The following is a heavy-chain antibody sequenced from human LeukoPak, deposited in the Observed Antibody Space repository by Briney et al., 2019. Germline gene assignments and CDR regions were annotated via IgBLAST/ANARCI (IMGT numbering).Heavy chain of an antibody. J-gene: IGHJ4*02. V-gene: IGHV3-15*01. CDR2: IKSKTDGGTT. CDR1: GFTFSNAW. Sequence: GGSLRLSRATSGFTFSNAWMSWVRQAPGKWLEWVGRIKSKTDGGTTDYAAAVKGRFTISRDDSKNTLYLQMNSLKTEDTAVYYCTTEGGNHYFDYWGQGTLVTVSS. D-gene: IGHD4-23*01. CDR3: TTEGGNHYFDY.